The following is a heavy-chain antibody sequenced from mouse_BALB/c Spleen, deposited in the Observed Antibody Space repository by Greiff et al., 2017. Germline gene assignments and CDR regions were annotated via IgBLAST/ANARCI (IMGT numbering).Heavy chain of an antibody. D-gene: IGHD1-1*01. Sequence: DVKLQESGPSLVKPSQTLSLTCSVTGDSITSGYWNWIRKFPGNKLEYMGYISYSGSTYYNPSLKSRISITRDTSKNQYYLQLNSVTTEDTATYYCARGATVVAGDAMDYWGQGTSVTVSS. J-gene: IGHJ4*01. CDR2: ISYSGST. CDR1: GDSITSGY. V-gene: IGHV3-8*02. CDR3: ARGATVVAGDAMDY.